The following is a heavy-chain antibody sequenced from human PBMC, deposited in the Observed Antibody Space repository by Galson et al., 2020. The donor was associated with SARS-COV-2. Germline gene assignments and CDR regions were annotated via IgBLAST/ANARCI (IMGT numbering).Heavy chain of an antibody. CDR1: GFTFSDYY. D-gene: IGHD3-16*02. CDR2: ISSSGSTI. CDR3: ASWPSGRLGELSSIWEYWYFDL. J-gene: IGHJ2*01. V-gene: IGHV3-11*01. Sequence: GGSLRLSCAASGFTFSDYYMSWIRQAPGKGLEWVSYISSSGSTIYYADSVKGRFTISRDNAKNSLYLQMNSLRAEDTAVYYCASWPSGRLGELSSIWEYWYFDLWGRGTLVTVSS.